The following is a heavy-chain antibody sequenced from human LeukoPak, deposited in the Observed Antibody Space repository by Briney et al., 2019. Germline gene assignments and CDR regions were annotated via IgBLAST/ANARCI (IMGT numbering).Heavy chain of an antibody. CDR2: ISSSGSTI. CDR1: GFTFSSYS. Sequence: SGGSLSLSCAASGFTFSSYSMNWVRQAPGKGLEWVSYISSSGSTIYYADSVKGRFTISRDNAKNSLYLQMNSLRAEDAAVYYCARGYGSERKYFQHWGQGTLVTVSS. CDR3: ARGYGSERKYFQH. V-gene: IGHV3-48*01. J-gene: IGHJ1*01. D-gene: IGHD3-10*01.